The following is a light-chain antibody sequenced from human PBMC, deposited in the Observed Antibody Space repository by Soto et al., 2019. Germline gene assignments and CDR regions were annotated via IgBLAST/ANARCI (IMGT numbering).Light chain of an antibody. CDR3: VLYMGSGIWV. CDR1: SDSVSTTYY. Sequence: QTVVTQEPSFSVSPGGTVTLTCGLTSDSVSTTYYPTWYQQTPGQAPRTLIYSRNIRTSGVPDRFSGSILGNKAALTITGAQADDESDYYCVLYMGSGIWVFGGGTKLTVL. V-gene: IGLV8-61*01. J-gene: IGLJ3*02. CDR2: SRN.